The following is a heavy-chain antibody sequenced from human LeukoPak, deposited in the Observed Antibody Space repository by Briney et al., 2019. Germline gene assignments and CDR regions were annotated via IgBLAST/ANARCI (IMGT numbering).Heavy chain of an antibody. V-gene: IGHV3-7*01. J-gene: IGHJ3*02. CDR1: GFTFSSYW. D-gene: IGHD2-2*01. CDR3: ARVCIVVVPAADDAFDI. CDR2: IKQDGSEK. Sequence: GGSLRLSCAASGFTFSSYWMSWVRQAPGKGLEWVANIKQDGSEKYYVDSVKGRFTISRDNAKNSLYLQMNSLRAEDTAVYYCARVCIVVVPAADDAFDIWGQGTMVTVSS.